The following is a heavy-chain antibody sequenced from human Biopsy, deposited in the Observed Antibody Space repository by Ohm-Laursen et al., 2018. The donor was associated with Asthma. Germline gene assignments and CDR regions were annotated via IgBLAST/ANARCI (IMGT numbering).Heavy chain of an antibody. Sequence: ASVKVSCKVSGSSLTKISMHWVRQAPGKGLEWLGGFDAEDGETIYAQGFEGRVTMMDESFTNTAYLELRSLRSEDTAVYYCANSVSFAVWDWFDPWGQGTLVIVSS. CDR2: FDAEDGET. J-gene: IGHJ5*02. V-gene: IGHV1-24*01. CDR3: ANSVSFAVWDWFDP. CDR1: GSSLTKIS. D-gene: IGHD3-16*01.